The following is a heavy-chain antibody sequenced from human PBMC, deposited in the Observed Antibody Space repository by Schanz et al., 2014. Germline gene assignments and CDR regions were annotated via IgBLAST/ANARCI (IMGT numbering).Heavy chain of an antibody. J-gene: IGHJ4*02. CDR1: GGSISGYY. CDR2: IYSSGTT. Sequence: QVQLQESGPRLVKPSETLSLTCTVSGGSISGYYWSWIRQPPGKGLEWIGYIYSSGTTRYNPSLKSGVRISVATSKNQFPLKLISVPAADTAVYYCARHGGWLLERFDYWGQGTLVTVSS. V-gene: IGHV4-59*08. D-gene: IGHD5-12*01. CDR3: ARHGGWLLERFDY.